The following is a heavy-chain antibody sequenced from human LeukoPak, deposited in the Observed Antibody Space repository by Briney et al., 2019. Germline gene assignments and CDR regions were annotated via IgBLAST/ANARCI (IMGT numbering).Heavy chain of an antibody. D-gene: IGHD3-16*02. CDR2: INPNSGGT. J-gene: IGHJ6*03. CDR1: GGTFSSYA. V-gene: IGHV1-2*06. CDR3: ARDLDSYYDYVWGSYRTPYYYYYMDV. Sequence: ASVKVSCKASGGTFSSYAISWVRQAPGQGLEWMGRINPNSGGTNYAQKFQGRVTMTRDTSISTAYMELSRLRSDDTAVYYCARDLDSYYDYVWGSYRTPYYYYYMDVWGKGTTVTVSS.